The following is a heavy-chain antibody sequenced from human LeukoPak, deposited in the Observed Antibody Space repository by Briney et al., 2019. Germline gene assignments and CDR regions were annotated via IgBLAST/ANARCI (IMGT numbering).Heavy chain of an antibody. Sequence: GGSLRLSCAASGFTFSNAWMSWVRQAPGKGLDWVAFIRYDGSDKYYADSVKGRFTISRDTSKNTLYLQMNSLRAEDTAVYYCAKDATLYYDILTGSFDSWGQGTLVTVSS. D-gene: IGHD3-9*01. CDR3: AKDATLYYDILTGSFDS. CDR1: GFTFSNAW. V-gene: IGHV3-30*02. J-gene: IGHJ4*02. CDR2: IRYDGSDK.